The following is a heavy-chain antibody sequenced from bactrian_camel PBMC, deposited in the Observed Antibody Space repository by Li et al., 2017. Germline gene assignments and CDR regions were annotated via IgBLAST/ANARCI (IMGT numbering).Heavy chain of an antibody. CDR2: VYQDGTTR. V-gene: IGHV3-2*01. D-gene: IGHD6*01. CDR3: AAGPWYTDEYKY. J-gene: IGHJ4*01. CDR1: GLTMSSFY. Sequence: HVQLVESGGGSVQAGGSLRLSCAAPGLTMSSFYVNWVRQAPGKGLEWVSSVYQDGTTRYYADFVKGRFTISRDKFENTVYLQMISLESEDTALYYCAAGPWYTDEYKYWGQGTQVTVS.